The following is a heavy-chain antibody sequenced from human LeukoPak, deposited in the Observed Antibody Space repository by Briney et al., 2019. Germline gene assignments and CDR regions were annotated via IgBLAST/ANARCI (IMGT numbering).Heavy chain of an antibody. V-gene: IGHV1-69*13. CDR2: IIPIFGTA. D-gene: IGHD5-12*01. CDR1: GYTFTSYG. CDR3: ARGGSGYGSQDLSGMDV. J-gene: IGHJ6*02. Sequence: VASVKVSCKASGYTFTSYGISWVRQAPGQGLEWMGGIIPIFGTANYAQKFQGRVTITADESTSTAYMELSSLRSEDTAAYYCARGGSGYGSQDLSGMDVWGQGTTVTVSS.